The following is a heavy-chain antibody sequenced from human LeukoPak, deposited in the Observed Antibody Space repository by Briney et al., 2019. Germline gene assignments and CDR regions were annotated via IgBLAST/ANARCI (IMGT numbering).Heavy chain of an antibody. Sequence: SETLSLTCTVSGGSISSYYWSWIRQPPGKGLEWIGYIYYSGSTNYNPSLKSRVTISVDTSKNQFSLRLSSVTAADTPVYYCARLRSHFRMILPPNAPDIWGQGTILTVSS. CDR1: GGSISSYY. J-gene: IGHJ3*02. CDR2: IYYSGST. D-gene: IGHD1-14*01. CDR3: ARLRSHFRMILPPNAPDI. V-gene: IGHV4-59*08.